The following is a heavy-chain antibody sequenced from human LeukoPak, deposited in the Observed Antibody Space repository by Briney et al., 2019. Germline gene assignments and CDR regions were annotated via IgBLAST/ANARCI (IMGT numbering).Heavy chain of an antibody. CDR1: GFTFSSYS. CDR3: ARDRVVVPAAIGIDYYYMDV. CDR2: ISSSSSYI. J-gene: IGHJ6*03. D-gene: IGHD2-2*01. V-gene: IGHV3-21*01. Sequence: GGSLRLSCAASGFTFSSYSMNWVRQAPGKGLEWVSSISSSSSYIYYADSVKGRFTISRDNAKNSLYLQMNSLRAEDTAVYYCARDRVVVPAAIGIDYYYMDVWGKGTTVTVSS.